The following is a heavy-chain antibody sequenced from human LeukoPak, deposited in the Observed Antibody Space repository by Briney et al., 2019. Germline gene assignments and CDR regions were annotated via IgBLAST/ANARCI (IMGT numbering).Heavy chain of an antibody. CDR1: GGSISSYY. V-gene: IGHV4-59*01. CDR2: IHYSGST. Sequence: KPSETLSLTCTVSGGSISSYYWSWIRQPPGKGLEWIGYIHYSGSTSYNPSLKSRVTISVDTSKSQFSLKLSSVTAADTAVYYCARVYGSGYDFRGAFDIWGQGTMVTVSS. CDR3: ARVYGSGYDFRGAFDI. D-gene: IGHD5-12*01. J-gene: IGHJ3*02.